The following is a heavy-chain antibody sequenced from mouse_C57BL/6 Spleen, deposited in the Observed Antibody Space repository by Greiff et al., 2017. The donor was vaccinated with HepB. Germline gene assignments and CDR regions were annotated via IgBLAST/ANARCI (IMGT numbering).Heavy chain of an antibody. V-gene: IGHV1-69*01. CDR1: GYTFTSYW. CDR3: ARSRYSNLYAMDY. D-gene: IGHD2-5*01. J-gene: IGHJ4*01. CDR2: IDPSDSYT. Sequence: QVQLQQSGAELVMPGASVKLSCKASGYTFTSYWMHWVKQRPGQGLEWIGEIDPSDSYTNYNQKFKGKSTLTVDKSSSTAYMQLSSLTSEDSAVYYCARSRYSNLYAMDYWGQGTSVTVSS.